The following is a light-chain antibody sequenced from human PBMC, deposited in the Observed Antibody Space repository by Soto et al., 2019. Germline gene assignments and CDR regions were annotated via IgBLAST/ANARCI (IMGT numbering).Light chain of an antibody. CDR1: QGVRRD. Sequence: AIQVTQSPSSLSASVGDKITITCRTSQGVRRDLGWYQQKPGEAPKFLMFAASSLPSAAPLRFSGSGSGTEFTLTINSLQPDDFATYFCLQDYSYPLTFGGGTRVEIK. J-gene: IGKJ4*01. V-gene: IGKV1-6*02. CDR3: LQDYSYPLT. CDR2: AAS.